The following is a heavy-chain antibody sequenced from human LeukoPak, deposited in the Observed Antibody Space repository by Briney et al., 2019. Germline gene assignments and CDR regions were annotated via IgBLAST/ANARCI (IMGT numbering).Heavy chain of an antibody. Sequence: PGRSLRLSCAASGFTFRSYAMTWVRQAPGKGLEWVSGISGSGGSTYYAESVRGRFTISRDNSKNTLYLQMDSLRAEDTAVYYCAKAEPVDYWGQGTLVTVSS. V-gene: IGHV3-23*01. J-gene: IGHJ4*02. CDR2: ISGSGGST. CDR3: AKAEPVDY. CDR1: GFTFRSYA. D-gene: IGHD1-14*01.